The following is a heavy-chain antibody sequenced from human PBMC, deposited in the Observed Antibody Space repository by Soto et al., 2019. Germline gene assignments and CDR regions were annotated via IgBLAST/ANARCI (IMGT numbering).Heavy chain of an antibody. CDR1: GGSISSYY. CDR2: IYYSGST. CDR3: ARAAWSYGVPYFDY. Sequence: QVQLQESGPGLVKPSETLSLTCTVSGGSISSYYWSWIRQPPGKGLEWIGYIYYSGSTNYNPSLKSRVTISVDTSKNQFSLKLSSVTAADTAVYYCARAAWSYGVPYFDYWGQGTLVTVSS. V-gene: IGHV4-59*01. J-gene: IGHJ4*02. D-gene: IGHD1-26*01.